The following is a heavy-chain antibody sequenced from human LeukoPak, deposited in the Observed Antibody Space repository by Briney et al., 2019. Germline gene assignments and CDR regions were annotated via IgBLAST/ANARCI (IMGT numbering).Heavy chain of an antibody. J-gene: IGHJ6*03. CDR2: MNPNSGNT. CDR1: GYTFTSYD. D-gene: IGHD6-13*01. V-gene: IGHV1-8*01. Sequence: ASVKVSCXASGYTFTSYDINWVRQATGQGLEWMGWMNPNSGNTGYAQKFQGRVTMTRNTSISTAYMELSSLRSEDTAVYYCARAIRQQLVRRYYYYYYMDVWGKGTTVTVSS. CDR3: ARAIRQQLVRRYYYYYYMDV.